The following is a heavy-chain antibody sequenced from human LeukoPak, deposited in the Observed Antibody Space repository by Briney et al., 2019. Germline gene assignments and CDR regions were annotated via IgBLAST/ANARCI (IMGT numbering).Heavy chain of an antibody. CDR1: GYTFTDYY. CDR3: ARWLYGYNSYY. CDR2: LNPNSGGS. V-gene: IGHV1-2*02. J-gene: IGHJ4*02. Sequence: ASVKVSCKASGYTFTDYYIHRVRQAPGQGLEWMGWLNPNSGGSNYAQRFQGRVTMSRDSSISTTYMELSRLRSDDTAVYFCARWLYGYNSYYWGKGTLVTVSS. D-gene: IGHD5-24*01.